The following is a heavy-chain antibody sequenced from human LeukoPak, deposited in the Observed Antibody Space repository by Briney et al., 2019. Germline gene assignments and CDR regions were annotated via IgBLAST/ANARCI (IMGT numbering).Heavy chain of an antibody. V-gene: IGHV3-23*01. J-gene: IGHJ4*02. Sequence: GGSLRLSCAASGFTFSSSAMSWVRQAPGKGLEWVSAISNNGGYTYYADSVQGRFTISRDNSKSTLCLQMNSLRAEDTAVYYCAKQLRYCSDGSCYFPYWGQGTLVTVSS. CDR3: AKQLRYCSDGSCYFPY. D-gene: IGHD2-15*01. CDR1: GFTFSSSA. CDR2: ISNNGGYT.